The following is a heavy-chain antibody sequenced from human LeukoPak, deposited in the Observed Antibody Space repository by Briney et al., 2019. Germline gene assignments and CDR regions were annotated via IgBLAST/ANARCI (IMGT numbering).Heavy chain of an antibody. J-gene: IGHJ5*02. CDR3: ARDICDGGSCYYSRFDP. CDR1: GGSISSYY. Sequence: PSETLSLTCTVSGGSISSYYWSWIRQPAGKGLEWIGRIYTSGSTNYNPSLKSRVTMSVDTSKNQVSLTLTSVTSADAAIYYCARDICDGGSCYYSRFDPWGPGTLVTVSS. CDR2: IYTSGST. V-gene: IGHV4-4*07. D-gene: IGHD2-15*01.